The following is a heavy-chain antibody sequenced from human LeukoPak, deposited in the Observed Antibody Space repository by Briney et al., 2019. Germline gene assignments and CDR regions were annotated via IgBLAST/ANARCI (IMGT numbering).Heavy chain of an antibody. CDR2: IRYDGSNK. V-gene: IGHV3-30*02. CDR3: AKDWYYFDSSGYRAFDI. CDR1: GFTFSSYG. J-gene: IGHJ3*02. D-gene: IGHD3-22*01. Sequence: PGGSLRLSCAASGFTFSSYGMHWVRQAPGKGLEWVAFIRYDGSNKYYADSVKGRFTISRDNSKNTLYLQMNSLRAEDTAVYYCAKDWYYFDSSGYRAFDIWGQGTMVTVSS.